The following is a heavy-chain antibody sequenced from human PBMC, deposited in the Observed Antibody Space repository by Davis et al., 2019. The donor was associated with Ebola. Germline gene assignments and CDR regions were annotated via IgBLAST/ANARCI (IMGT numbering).Heavy chain of an antibody. D-gene: IGHD3-22*01. CDR1: SGSISSYY. CDR2: IYYTGST. J-gene: IGHJ4*02. V-gene: IGHV4-59*12. Sequence: MPSETLSLTCTVSSGSISSYYWSWIRQPPGKGLEWIGYIYYTGSTNYNPSLKSRVTISVDTSKNQFSLKLSSVTAADTAVYYCARVRYYDSSGYSNFDYWGQGTLVTVSS. CDR3: ARVRYYDSSGYSNFDY.